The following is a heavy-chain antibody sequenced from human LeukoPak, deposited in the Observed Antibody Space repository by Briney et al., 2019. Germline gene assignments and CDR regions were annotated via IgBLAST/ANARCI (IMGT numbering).Heavy chain of an antibody. Sequence: ASVKVSCEASGYTFTGYYMHWVRQAPGQGLEWMGWINPNSGDTNYAQKFQGRVTMTRDTSISTAYMELSRLRSDDTAVYYCARDLSHYFDYWGQGTLVTVSS. CDR3: ARDLSHYFDY. CDR1: GYTFTGYY. J-gene: IGHJ4*02. CDR2: INPNSGDT. V-gene: IGHV1-2*02.